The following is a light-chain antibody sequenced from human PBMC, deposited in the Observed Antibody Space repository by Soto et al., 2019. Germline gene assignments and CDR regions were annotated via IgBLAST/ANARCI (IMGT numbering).Light chain of an antibody. Sequence: IQMTQSPSSLSAYVGDRVTITCRASQGISDDLGWYQQKPGRAPRLLIYGASSLQSGVPSRFSGSGYGTEFTLTISSLQPEDFATYYCLQDYNYPLTFGGGTRVEIK. CDR1: QGISDD. CDR3: LQDYNYPLT. J-gene: IGKJ4*01. CDR2: GAS. V-gene: IGKV1-6*02.